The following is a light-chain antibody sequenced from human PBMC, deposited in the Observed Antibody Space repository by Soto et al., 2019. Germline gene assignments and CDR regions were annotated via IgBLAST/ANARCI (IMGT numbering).Light chain of an antibody. Sequence: QSVLTRLPSVSGAPGQRVTISCTGSSSNIGTGYDAHWYQQLPGTAPKLLIYGNSNRPSGVPDRFSGSKSGTSASLAITGLQAEDEADYYCQSYDSSLSGVVFGAGTKLTVL. J-gene: IGLJ2*01. CDR2: GNS. V-gene: IGLV1-40*01. CDR1: SSNIGTGYD. CDR3: QSYDSSLSGVV.